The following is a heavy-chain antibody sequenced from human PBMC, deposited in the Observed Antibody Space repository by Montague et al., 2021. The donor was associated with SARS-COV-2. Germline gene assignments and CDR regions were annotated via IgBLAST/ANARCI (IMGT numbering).Heavy chain of an antibody. Sequence: TLSLTCTVSGDSISSGTHYWSWIRQPAGKGLEWIGRIYTSGDTNFNPSLKSRVTISIDTSNSQFSLKLHSVTAADTAVYYCAREDRWNWFDPWGQGTLVIVSS. CDR2: IYTSGDT. D-gene: IGHD5-24*01. CDR3: AREDRWNWFDP. CDR1: GDSISSGTHY. J-gene: IGHJ5*02. V-gene: IGHV4-61*02.